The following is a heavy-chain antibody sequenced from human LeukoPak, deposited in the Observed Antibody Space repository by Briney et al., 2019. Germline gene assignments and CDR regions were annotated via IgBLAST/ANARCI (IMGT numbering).Heavy chain of an antibody. Sequence: GGSLRLSCAASGFTFSSYAMHWVRQAPGKGLEWVAVISYDGSNKYYADSVKGRFTISRDNSKNTLYLQMNSLRAEDTAVYYCARTYYYGSGGYDAFDIWGQGTMVTVSS. CDR1: GFTFSSYA. CDR2: ISYDGSNK. D-gene: IGHD3-10*01. J-gene: IGHJ3*02. V-gene: IGHV3-30-3*01. CDR3: ARTYYYGSGGYDAFDI.